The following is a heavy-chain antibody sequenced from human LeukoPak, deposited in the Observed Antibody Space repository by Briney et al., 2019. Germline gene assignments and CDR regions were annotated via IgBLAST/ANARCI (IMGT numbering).Heavy chain of an antibody. D-gene: IGHD2-15*01. Sequence: ASVKVSCKTSGYTFSSYYIHWVRQAPGQGLEWMGMINPSGGSTTYAQKFQGRVTMTRDTSTSTVYMELSSLRSEDTAVYYCARGGYCSGDSCYPDFDYWGQGTLVTVSS. CDR3: ARGGYCSGDSCYPDFDY. J-gene: IGHJ4*02. V-gene: IGHV1-46*01. CDR1: GYTFSSYY. CDR2: INPSGGST.